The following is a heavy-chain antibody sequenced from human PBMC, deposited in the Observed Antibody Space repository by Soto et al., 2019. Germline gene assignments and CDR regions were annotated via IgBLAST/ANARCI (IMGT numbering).Heavy chain of an antibody. J-gene: IGHJ3*02. Sequence: EVQLVESGGGLVQPGGSLRLSCSASGFIFSSYWMNWVRQAPGKGLEWVANIRQDGSEKYYVDSVKGRFTISRDNANSLYLQMNSLRAEDTAVYYCARECGPGFLCGAFDIWGQGTMVTVSS. CDR3: ARECGPGFLCGAFDI. V-gene: IGHV3-7*01. D-gene: IGHD2-2*01. CDR2: IRQDGSEK. CDR1: GFIFSSYW.